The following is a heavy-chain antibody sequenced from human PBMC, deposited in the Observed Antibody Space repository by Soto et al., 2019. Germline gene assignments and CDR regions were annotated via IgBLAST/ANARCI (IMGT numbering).Heavy chain of an antibody. CDR3: ARDRDSGYDSGGYYYGMDV. CDR1: GGSISSGDYY. V-gene: IGHV4-30-4*01. CDR2: IYYSGST. Sequence: QVQLQESGPGLVKPSQTLSLTCTVSGGSISSGDYYWSWIRQPPGKGLEWIGYIYYSGSTYYNPSLKCRVTISVDTSKNQSSLKLSSVTAADTAVYYCARDRDSGYDSGGYYYGMDVWGQGTTVTVS. J-gene: IGHJ6*02. D-gene: IGHD5-12*01.